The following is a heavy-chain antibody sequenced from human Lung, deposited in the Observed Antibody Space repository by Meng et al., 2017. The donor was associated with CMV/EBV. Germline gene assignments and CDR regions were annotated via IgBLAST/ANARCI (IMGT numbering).Heavy chain of an antibody. Sequence: GGSLRLSCKGSGYSFTSYWIGWVRQMPGKGLEWMGIIYPGDSDTRYSSSVQGQVTISADKSISTAYLQWSSLKASDTATYYCSRLPITIFGVVRYYFDYWGQGTLVTVSS. CDR2: IYPGDSDT. CDR1: GYSFTSYW. V-gene: IGHV5-51*01. D-gene: IGHD3-3*01. J-gene: IGHJ4*02. CDR3: SRLPITIFGVVRYYFDY.